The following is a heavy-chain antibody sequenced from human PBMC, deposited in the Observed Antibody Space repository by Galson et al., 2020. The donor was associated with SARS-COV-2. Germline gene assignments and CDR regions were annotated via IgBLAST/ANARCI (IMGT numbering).Heavy chain of an antibody. Sequence: GGSLRLSCAASGFTFSSYSMNWVRQAPGKGLEWVSSISSSSSYIYYADSVKGRFTISRDNDKNSLYLQMNSLRAEDTAVYYCARGGVEQIYYYYYMDVWGKGTTVTVSS. CDR1: GFTFSSYS. D-gene: IGHD2-15*01. J-gene: IGHJ6*03. CDR2: ISSSSSYI. V-gene: IGHV3-21*01. CDR3: ARGGVEQIYYYYYMDV.